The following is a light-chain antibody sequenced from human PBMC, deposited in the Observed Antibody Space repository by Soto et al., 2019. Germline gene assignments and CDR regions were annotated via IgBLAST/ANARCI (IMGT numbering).Light chain of an antibody. V-gene: IGKV3-20*01. Sequence: EIVLTQPPGTLSLSPGERATLSCRASQSVSSNYLAWYQQKPGLAPRLLIYGASSRATGIPDRFSGSGSGTVFTLTIGRLEPEDFAVYYCQHYGRSRTFGQGTKVDI. CDR2: GAS. CDR3: QHYGRSRT. J-gene: IGKJ1*01. CDR1: QSVSSNY.